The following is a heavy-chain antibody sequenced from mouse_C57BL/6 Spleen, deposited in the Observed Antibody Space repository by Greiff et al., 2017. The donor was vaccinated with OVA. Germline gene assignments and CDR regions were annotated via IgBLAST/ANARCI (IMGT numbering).Heavy chain of an antibody. CDR1: GYSITSGYD. V-gene: IGHV3-1*01. CDR3: ASPGSSPAWFAY. D-gene: IGHD1-1*01. CDR2: ISYSGST. Sequence: EVQVVESGPGMVKPSQSLSLTCTVTGYSITSGYDWHWIRHFPGNKLEWMGYISYSGSTNYNPSLKSRISITHDTSKNHFFLKLNSVTTEDTATYYCASPGSSPAWFAYWGQGTLVTVSA. J-gene: IGHJ3*01.